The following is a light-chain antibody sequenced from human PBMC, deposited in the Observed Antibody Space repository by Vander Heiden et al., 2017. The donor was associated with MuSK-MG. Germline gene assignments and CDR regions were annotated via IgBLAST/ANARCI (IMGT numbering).Light chain of an antibody. Sequence: QSALTQPPSASGSPGQSVTISCSGTSSDIGGYYYVSWYQQHPGKAPKLLISEVSKRPSGVPDRFSGSKSGNTASLTVSVLQAEDEADYYCSSYAGSNNVVFGGGTKLTVL. CDR2: EVS. V-gene: IGLV2-8*01. CDR3: SSYAGSNNVV. J-gene: IGLJ2*01. CDR1: SSDIGGYYY.